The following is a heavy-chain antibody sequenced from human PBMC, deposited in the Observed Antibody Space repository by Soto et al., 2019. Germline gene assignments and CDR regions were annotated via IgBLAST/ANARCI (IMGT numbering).Heavy chain of an antibody. CDR1: AGSFSGYY. J-gene: IGHJ6*02. CDR3: ARSLRDPYYDILTGYYRGYYYYGMDV. CDR2: INHSGST. V-gene: IGHV4-34*01. D-gene: IGHD3-9*01. Sequence: SETLSLTCAVYAGSFSGYYWSWIRQPPGKGLEWIGEINHSGSTNYNPALKNRVTISVDTSKNQFSLKLSSVTAADSAVYYCARSLRDPYYDILTGYYRGYYYYGMDVWGQGTTVTVSS.